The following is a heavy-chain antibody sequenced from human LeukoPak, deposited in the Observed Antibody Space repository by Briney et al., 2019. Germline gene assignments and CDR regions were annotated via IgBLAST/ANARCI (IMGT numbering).Heavy chain of an antibody. D-gene: IGHD3-10*01. CDR3: VKGSKAYYGSGSFYLSRDHFISR. J-gene: IGHJ4*02. Sequence: GRSLRLSCAASGFTFSSYAMHWVRQAPGKGLEWVAVISYDGSNKYYADSVKGRFTISRDNSKHTLYLQMNSLRAEDTAVYYCVKGSKAYYGSGSFYLSRDHFISRWGQGTLVTVSS. V-gene: IGHV3-30*04. CDR2: ISYDGSNK. CDR1: GFTFSSYA.